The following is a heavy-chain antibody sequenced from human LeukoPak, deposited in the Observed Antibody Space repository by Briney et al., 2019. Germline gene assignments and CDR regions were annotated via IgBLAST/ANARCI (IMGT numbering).Heavy chain of an antibody. Sequence: SETLSLTCAVSGGSISSSNWWSWVRQPPGKGLEWIGEIYHSGSTNYNPSLKSRVTISVDKSKNQFSLKLSSVTAADTAVYYCARKYSSSWYSRLNLSPYFDYWGQGTPVTVSS. CDR1: GGSISSSNW. CDR3: ARKYSSSWYSRLNLSPYFDY. V-gene: IGHV4-4*02. CDR2: IYHSGST. D-gene: IGHD6-13*01. J-gene: IGHJ4*02.